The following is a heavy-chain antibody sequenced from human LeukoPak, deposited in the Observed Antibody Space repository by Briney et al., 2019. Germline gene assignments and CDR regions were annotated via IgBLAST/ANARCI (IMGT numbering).Heavy chain of an antibody. V-gene: IGHV4-31*03. J-gene: IGHJ5*02. D-gene: IGHD2-2*01. CDR2: IYYSGST. CDR3: ARASTANWFDP. CDR1: GGSISSGGYY. Sequence: SETLSLTCTVSGGSISSGGYYWSCIRQHPGKGLEWIGYIYYSGSTYYNPSLKSRVTISVDTSKNQFSLKLSSVTAADTAVYYCARASTANWFDPWGQGTLVTVSS.